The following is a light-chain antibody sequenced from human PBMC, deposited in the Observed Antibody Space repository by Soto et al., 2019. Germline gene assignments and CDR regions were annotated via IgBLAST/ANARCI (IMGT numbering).Light chain of an antibody. J-gene: IGLJ2*01. Sequence: QSVLTQPPSASGTPGQRVTISCSGSSSNIGSNYVYWYQQLPGTAPKLLIYSNNQRPSGVPDRFSGSKSGTSASLAISGLRSEDEADYYCAAWDDSLSAVVFGGGTKVPVL. CDR1: SSNIGSNY. CDR2: SNN. CDR3: AAWDDSLSAVV. V-gene: IGLV1-47*02.